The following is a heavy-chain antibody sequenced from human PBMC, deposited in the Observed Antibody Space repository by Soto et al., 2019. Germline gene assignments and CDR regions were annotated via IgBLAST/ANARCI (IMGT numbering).Heavy chain of an antibody. V-gene: IGHV1-69*13. D-gene: IGHD3-22*01. Sequence: SVKVSCKASGGTFSSYAISWVRQAPGQGLEWMGGIIPIFGTANYAQKFQGRVTITADESTSTAYMELSSLRSEDTAVYDCARGVYDSSGYCLIDYWGQGTLVTVSS. CDR3: ARGVYDSSGYCLIDY. J-gene: IGHJ4*02. CDR2: IIPIFGTA. CDR1: GGTFSSYA.